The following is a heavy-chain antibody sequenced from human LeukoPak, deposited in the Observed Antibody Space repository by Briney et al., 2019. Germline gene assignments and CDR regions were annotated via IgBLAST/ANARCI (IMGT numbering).Heavy chain of an antibody. CDR2: ISSSSSYT. CDR1: GFTFSDYY. CDR3: ARFAAYEYHFDY. Sequence: GGSLRLSCAASGFTFSDYYMSWIRQAPGKGLEWVSYISSSSSYTNYADSVKGRFTISRDNAKKTVYLQMNSLRVEDTAFYFCARFAAYEYHFDYWGRGALVTVSS. D-gene: IGHD5-12*01. J-gene: IGHJ4*02. V-gene: IGHV3-11*06.